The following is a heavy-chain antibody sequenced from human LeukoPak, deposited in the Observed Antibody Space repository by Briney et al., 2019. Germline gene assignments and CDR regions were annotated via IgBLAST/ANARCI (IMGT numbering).Heavy chain of an antibody. CDR1: GYTFTSYG. CDR2: ISAYNGNT. V-gene: IGHV1-18*01. CDR3: ARDRDYYDSSAHFDY. D-gene: IGHD3-22*01. J-gene: IGHJ4*02. Sequence: ASVKVSCKASGYTFTSYGISWVRQAPGQGLEWMGWISAYNGNTNYAQKLQGRVTMTTDTSTSTAYMELRSLRSDDTAVYYCARDRDYYDSSAHFDYWGQGTLVTVSS.